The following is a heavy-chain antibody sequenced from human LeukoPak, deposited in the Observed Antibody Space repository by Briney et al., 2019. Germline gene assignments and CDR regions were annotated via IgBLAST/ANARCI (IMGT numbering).Heavy chain of an antibody. D-gene: IGHD3-22*01. V-gene: IGHV3-74*01. J-gene: IGHJ4*02. Sequence: GGCLRLSRAASGFALSSHVMSWVRQAPGRGLEWVSRLTSDGSSTNYADSVRGRFTISRENAKNTLYLQMNSLRAEDTAVYYCARVAAWDSSGYLFDYWGQGTLVTVSS. CDR3: ARVAAWDSSGYLFDY. CDR1: GFALSSHV. CDR2: LTSDGSST.